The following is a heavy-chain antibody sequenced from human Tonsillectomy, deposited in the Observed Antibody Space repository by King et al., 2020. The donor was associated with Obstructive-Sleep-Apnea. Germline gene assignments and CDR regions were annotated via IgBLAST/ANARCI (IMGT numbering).Heavy chain of an antibody. V-gene: IGHV3-23*04. J-gene: IGHJ6*02. D-gene: IGHD3-3*01. CDR3: AKDGAAYYDFWSGYKTYYYYYGMDV. CDR2: ISGSGGST. CDR1: GFTFSSYA. Sequence: VQLVESGGGLVQPGGSLRLSCAASGFTFSSYAMSWVRQAPGKGLEWVSAISGSGGSTYYADSVKGRFTISRDNSKNTLYLQMNSLRAEDTAGYYCAKDGAAYYDFWSGYKTYYYYYGMDVWGQGTTVTVSS.